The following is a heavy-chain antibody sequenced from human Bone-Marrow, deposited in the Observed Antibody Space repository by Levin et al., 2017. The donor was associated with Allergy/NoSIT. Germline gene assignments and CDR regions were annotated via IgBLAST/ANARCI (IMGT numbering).Heavy chain of an antibody. V-gene: IGHV4-38-2*01. CDR1: GYSISSGYY. CDR2: IYQSGGT. CDR3: ARFGASRALSVAYYYYGLDA. D-gene: IGHD3-16*01. Sequence: SETLSLTCAVSGYSISSGYYWGWIRQSAGKGLEWIATIYQSGGTYYSASLRGRATISLDTSENQLSLTLTSVTAADTAVYFCARFGASRALSVAYYYYGLDAWGQGTTVTVS. J-gene: IGHJ6*02.